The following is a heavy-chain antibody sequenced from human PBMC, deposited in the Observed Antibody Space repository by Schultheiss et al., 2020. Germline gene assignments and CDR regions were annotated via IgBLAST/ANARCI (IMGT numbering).Heavy chain of an antibody. D-gene: IGHD3-22*01. CDR2: MNPNSGNT. V-gene: IGHV1-8*02. Sequence: ASVKVSCKASGYTFTGYYMHWVRQAPGQGLEWMGWMNPNSGNTGYAQKFQGRVTMTRNTSISTAYMELSSLRSEDTAVYYCARRDSSGYYYSFDYWGQGTLVTVSS. J-gene: IGHJ4*02. CDR3: ARRDSSGYYYSFDY. CDR1: GYTFTGYY.